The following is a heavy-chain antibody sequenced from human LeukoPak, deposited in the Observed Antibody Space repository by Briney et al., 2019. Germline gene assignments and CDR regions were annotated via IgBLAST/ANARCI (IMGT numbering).Heavy chain of an antibody. Sequence: SETLSLTCAVSGYSISSGYYWVWIRQPPGKGLEWIGSIYYSGSTYYNPSLKSRVTISVDTSKNQFSLKLSSVTAADTAVYYCASHQGWGQGTLVTVSS. J-gene: IGHJ4*02. V-gene: IGHV4-38-2*01. CDR2: IYYSGST. CDR1: GYSISSGYY. CDR3: ASHQG.